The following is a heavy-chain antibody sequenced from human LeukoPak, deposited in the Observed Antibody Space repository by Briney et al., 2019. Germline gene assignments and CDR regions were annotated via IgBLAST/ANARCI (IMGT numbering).Heavy chain of an antibody. Sequence: ASVKVSCKASGYTFTGYYMYWVRQAPGQGLEWMGWINPNSGGTNYAQKFQGRVTMTRDTSISTAYMELSRLRSDDTAVYYCARDGLAHCGGDCFSSWGQGTLVTVSS. D-gene: IGHD2-21*01. V-gene: IGHV1-2*02. CDR2: INPNSGGT. J-gene: IGHJ4*02. CDR1: GYTFTGYY. CDR3: ARDGLAHCGGDCFSS.